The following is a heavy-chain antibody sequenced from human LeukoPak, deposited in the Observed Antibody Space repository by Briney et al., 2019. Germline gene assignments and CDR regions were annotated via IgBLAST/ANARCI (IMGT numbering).Heavy chain of an antibody. CDR2: INHSGST. CDR1: GGSFSGYY. J-gene: IGHJ4*02. D-gene: IGHD4-23*01. Sequence: SETLSLTCAVYGGSFSGYYWSWIRQPPGKGLEWIGEINHSGSTNYNPSLKSRVTISVDTSKNQFSLKLSSVTAADTAVYYCAREIVLTTVVTSDWAFDYWGQGTPVTVSS. CDR3: AREIVLTTVVTSDWAFDY. V-gene: IGHV4-34*01.